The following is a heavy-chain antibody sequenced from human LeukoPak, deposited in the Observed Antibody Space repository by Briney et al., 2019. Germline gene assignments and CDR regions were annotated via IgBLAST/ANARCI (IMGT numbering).Heavy chain of an antibody. CDR3: ARGYYYDSSGYNDY. D-gene: IGHD3-22*01. CDR2: IIPILGIA. V-gene: IGHV1-69*04. J-gene: IGHJ4*02. Sequence: SVKVSCKASGGTFSSYAISWVRQAPGQGLEWMGRIIPILGIANYAQKFQGRVTITADKSTSTAYMELSSLRSEDMAVYYCARGYYYDSSGYNDYWSQGTLVTVSS. CDR1: GGTFSSYA.